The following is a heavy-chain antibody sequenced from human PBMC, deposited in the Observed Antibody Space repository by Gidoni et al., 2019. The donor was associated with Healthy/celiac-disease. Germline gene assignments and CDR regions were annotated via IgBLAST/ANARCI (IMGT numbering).Heavy chain of an antibody. V-gene: IGHV3-15*01. CDR2: IKSKTDGGTT. CDR1: GSTFSNAW. Sequence: EVQLVESGGGLVKPGGSRRLSCAASGSTFSNAWMSWVRQAPGKGLEWVGRIKSKTDGGTTDYAAPVKGRFTISRDDSKNTLYLQMNSLKTEDTAVYYCTTDPEAVAGTYFDYWGQGTLVTVSS. J-gene: IGHJ4*02. D-gene: IGHD6-19*01. CDR3: TTDPEAVAGTYFDY.